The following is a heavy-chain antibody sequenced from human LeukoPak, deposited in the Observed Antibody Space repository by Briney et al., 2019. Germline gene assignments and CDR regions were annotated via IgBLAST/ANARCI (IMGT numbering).Heavy chain of an antibody. CDR1: GFTFDDYA. CDR3: ARDGITTRVVEGFDY. Sequence: GGSLRLSCAASGFTFDDYAMHWVRQAPGKGLEWVSGISWNSGSIGYADSVKGRFTISRDNSKNTLYLQMSSLRAEDTAVYYCARDGITTRVVEGFDYWGQGTLVTVSS. CDR2: ISWNSGSI. V-gene: IGHV3-9*01. J-gene: IGHJ4*02. D-gene: IGHD2-15*01.